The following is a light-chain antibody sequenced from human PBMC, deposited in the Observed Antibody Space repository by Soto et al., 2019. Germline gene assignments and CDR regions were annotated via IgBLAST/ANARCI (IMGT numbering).Light chain of an antibody. CDR2: GNT. Sequence: QSVLTQPPSVSGAPGQRVTISCTGSSSNIGSTYDVQWYQQLPGTAPQLLIHGNTNRPSGVPDRFSGSKSGTSASLAITGLQADDEVDYYCQSYDDSLSVHYVFGTGTKLTVL. CDR1: SSNIGSTYD. V-gene: IGLV1-40*01. CDR3: QSYDDSLSVHYV. J-gene: IGLJ1*01.